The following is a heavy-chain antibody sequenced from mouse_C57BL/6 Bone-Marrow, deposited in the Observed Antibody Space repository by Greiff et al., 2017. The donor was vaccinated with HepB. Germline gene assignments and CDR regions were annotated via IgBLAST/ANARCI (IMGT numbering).Heavy chain of an antibody. CDR3: ARRGYSNYGAMDY. CDR2: INPNNGGT. V-gene: IGHV1-18*01. J-gene: IGHJ4*01. D-gene: IGHD2-5*01. Sequence: EVQLQQSGPELVKPGASVKIPCKASGYTFTDYNMDWVKQSHGKSLEWIGDINPNNGGTIYNQKFKGKATLTVDKSSSTAYMELRSLTSEDTAVYYCARRGYSNYGAMDYWGQGTSVTVSS. CDR1: GYTFTDYN.